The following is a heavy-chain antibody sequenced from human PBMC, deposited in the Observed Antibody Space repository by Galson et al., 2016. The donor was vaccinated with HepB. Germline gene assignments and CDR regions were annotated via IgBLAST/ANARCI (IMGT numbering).Heavy chain of an antibody. J-gene: IGHJ6*02. CDR2: IKSKTDGGTT. Sequence: SLRLSCAGSGFTFSNAWMSWVRQAPGKGLEWVGRIKSKTDGGTTDYAAPAKGRFTISRDDSKNTLYLQMNSLKTEDTAVYYCTTGGGNWALGMDVWGQGTTVTVSS. D-gene: IGHD1-1*01. CDR1: GFTFSNAW. V-gene: IGHV3-15*01. CDR3: TTGGGNWALGMDV.